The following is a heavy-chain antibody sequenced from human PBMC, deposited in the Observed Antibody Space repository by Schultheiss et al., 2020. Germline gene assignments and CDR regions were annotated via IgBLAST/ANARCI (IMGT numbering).Heavy chain of an antibody. V-gene: IGHV3-23*01. CDR2: ISGSGGST. CDR1: GFTFSSYA. Sequence: GESLKISCAASGFTFSSYAMSWVRQAPGKGLEWVSAISGSGGSTYYADSVKGRFTISRDNSKNTLYLQMNSLRAEDTAVYYCAKVSFGSIAAAGSDYWGPGHLGTVAS. CDR3: AKVSFGSIAAAGSDY. D-gene: IGHD6-13*01. J-gene: IGHJ4*02.